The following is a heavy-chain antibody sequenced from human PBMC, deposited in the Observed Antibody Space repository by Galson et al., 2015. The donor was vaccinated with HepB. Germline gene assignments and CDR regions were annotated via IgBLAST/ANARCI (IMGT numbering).Heavy chain of an antibody. D-gene: IGHD3-9*01. CDR3: ARVGYDILTGYPDY. V-gene: IGHV3-11*06. CDR1: GFTFSDYY. J-gene: IGHJ4*02. Sequence: SLRLSCAASGFTFSDYYMSWIRQAPGKGLEWVSYISSSSSYTNYADSVKGRFTISRDNAKNSLCLQMNSLRAEDTAVYYCARVGYDILTGYPDYWGQGTLVTVSS. CDR2: ISSSSSYT.